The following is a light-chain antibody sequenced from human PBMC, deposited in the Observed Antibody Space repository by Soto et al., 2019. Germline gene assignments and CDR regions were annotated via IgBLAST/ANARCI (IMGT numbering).Light chain of an antibody. V-gene: IGKV3-20*01. Sequence: ESVLTQSPGTLSLSPGEGATLSCRASQTVSSSLAWYQQKTGQAPRLLISGASTRATGIPDRFSGSGSETDFTLTISRLEPEDFALYYCQQYGSSPITFGQGTRLEIK. CDR1: QTVSSS. J-gene: IGKJ5*01. CDR3: QQYGSSPIT. CDR2: GAS.